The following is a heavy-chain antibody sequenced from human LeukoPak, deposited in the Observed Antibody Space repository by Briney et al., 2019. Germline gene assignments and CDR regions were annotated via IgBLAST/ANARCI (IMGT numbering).Heavy chain of an antibody. D-gene: IGHD6-19*01. CDR3: ARGVTLGLVYYYYYGMDV. CDR1: GFTFSSYS. V-gene: IGHV3-21*01. J-gene: IGHJ6*04. CDR2: ISSSSSYI. Sequence: GGSLRLSCAASGFTFSSYSMNWVRQAPGKGLEWVSSISSSSSYIYYADSVKGRFTISRDSAKNSLYLQMNSLRAEDTAVYYCARGVTLGLVYYYYYGMDVWGKGTTVTVSS.